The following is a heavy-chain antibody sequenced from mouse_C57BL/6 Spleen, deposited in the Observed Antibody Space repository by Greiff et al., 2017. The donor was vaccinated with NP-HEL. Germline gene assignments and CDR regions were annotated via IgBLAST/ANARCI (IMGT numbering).Heavy chain of an antibody. J-gene: IGHJ3*01. CDR2: IWSGGST. Sequence: QVQLQQSGPGLVQPSQSLSITCTVSGFSLTSYGVHWVRQSPGKGLEWLGVIWSGGSTDYNAAFISRLSISKDNSKSQVFFKMNSLQADDTAIYYCARKEDGYPPWFAYWGQGTLVTVSA. D-gene: IGHD2-3*01. CDR3: ARKEDGYPPWFAY. V-gene: IGHV2-2*01. CDR1: GFSLTSYG.